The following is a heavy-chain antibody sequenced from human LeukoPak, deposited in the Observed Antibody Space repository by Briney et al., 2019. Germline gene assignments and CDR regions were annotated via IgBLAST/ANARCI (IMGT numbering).Heavy chain of an antibody. D-gene: IGHD3-9*01. J-gene: IGHJ4*02. CDR3: ARAPYDILTGYYLQGFDY. V-gene: IGHV1-69*13. Sequence: GASVKVSCKASGYTFTSYAMNWVRQAPGQGLEWMGGIIPIFGTANYAQKFQGRVTITADESTSTAYMELSSLRSEDTAVYYCARAPYDILTGYYLQGFDYWGQGTLVTVSS. CDR1: GYTFTSYA. CDR2: IIPIFGTA.